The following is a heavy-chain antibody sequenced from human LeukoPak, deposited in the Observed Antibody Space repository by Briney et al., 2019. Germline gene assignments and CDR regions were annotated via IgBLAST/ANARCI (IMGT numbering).Heavy chain of an antibody. CDR1: GGTFSSYA. CDR2: IIPTFGTA. D-gene: IGHD6-13*01. CDR3: ARDRREGYSSSWYVD. J-gene: IGHJ4*02. V-gene: IGHV1-69*06. Sequence: SVKVSCKASGGTFSSYAISWVRQAPGQGLEWMGGIIPTFGTANYAQKFQGRVTITADKSTSTAYMELSSLRSEDTAVYYCARDRREGYSSSWYVDWGQGTLVTVSS.